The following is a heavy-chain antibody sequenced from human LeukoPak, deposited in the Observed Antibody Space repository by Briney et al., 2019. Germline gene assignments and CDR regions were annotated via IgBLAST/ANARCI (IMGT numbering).Heavy chain of an antibody. CDR2: IYPGDSDV. CDR1: GYSFSNYW. CDR3: ARDGYNSTWDRYLAY. J-gene: IGHJ4*02. Sequence: GESLKISCKGSGYSFSNYWIGWVRQMPGKGLEWMGIIYPGDSDVRYSPSFQGQVTISADKSISTAYLQWSSLQASDTAMYYCARDGYNSTWDRYLAYWGQGTQVTVSS. V-gene: IGHV5-51*01. D-gene: IGHD6-13*01.